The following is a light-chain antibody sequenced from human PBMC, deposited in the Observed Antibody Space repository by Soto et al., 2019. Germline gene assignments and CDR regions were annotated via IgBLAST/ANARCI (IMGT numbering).Light chain of an antibody. CDR3: CSYAGGSALYV. Sequence: QLVLTQPASVSGSPGQSITISCTGTSSDVGNSNLVSWYQQHPGKAPKLIIYEGSKRPSGVSNRFSGSKSGNTASLTISGLQAEDEADYSCCSYAGGSALYVFGTGTKLTVL. J-gene: IGLJ1*01. CDR2: EGS. CDR1: SSDVGNSNL. V-gene: IGLV2-23*01.